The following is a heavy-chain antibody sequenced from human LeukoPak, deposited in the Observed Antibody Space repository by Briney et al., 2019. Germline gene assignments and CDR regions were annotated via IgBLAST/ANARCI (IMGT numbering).Heavy chain of an antibody. CDR3: ARSVGGWYYFDY. CDR2: IYYSGST. D-gene: IGHD6-19*01. CDR1: GGSFSGYY. Sequence: SETLSLTCAVYGGSFSGYYWSWIRQPPGKGLEWIGYIYYSGSTNYNPSLKSRVTISVDTSKNQFSLKLSSVTAADTAVYYCARSVGGWYYFDYWGQGTLVTVSS. V-gene: IGHV4-59*01. J-gene: IGHJ4*02.